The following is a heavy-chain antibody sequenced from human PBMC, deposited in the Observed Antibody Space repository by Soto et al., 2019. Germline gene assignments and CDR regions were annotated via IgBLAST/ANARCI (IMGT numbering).Heavy chain of an antibody. J-gene: IGHJ4*02. CDR3: ARSWGRVYDFLSGYYTGGYFDF. V-gene: IGHV4-34*01. CDR1: GGSFSGYY. Sequence: PSETLSLTCAVYGGSFSGYYWSWIRQPPGKGLEWIGEINHSGSTNYNPSLKSRVTISVDTSKNQFSLKLSSVTAADTAVYYCARSWGRVYDFLSGYYTGGYFDFWGQVTLVTGYS. CDR2: INHSGST. D-gene: IGHD3-3*01.